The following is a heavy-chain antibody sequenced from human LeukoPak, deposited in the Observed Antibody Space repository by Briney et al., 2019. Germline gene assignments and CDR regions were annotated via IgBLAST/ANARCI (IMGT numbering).Heavy chain of an antibody. CDR3: ARGYRSGWYQDAFDI. J-gene: IGHJ3*02. CDR1: GDSISIGSEY. Sequence: SETQSLTRTLSGDSISIGSEYWSWIRQPAGKGLERIRRSYTCGSTTYNPSLKSRFTISVDTSKNHFSLEQSSVTASDAAVYYCARGYRSGWYQDAFDIWGPGTMVTVSS. CDR2: SYTCGST. V-gene: IGHV4-61*02. D-gene: IGHD6-19*01.